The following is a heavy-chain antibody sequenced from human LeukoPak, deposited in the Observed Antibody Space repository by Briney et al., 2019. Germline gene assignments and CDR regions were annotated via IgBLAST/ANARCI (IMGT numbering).Heavy chain of an antibody. J-gene: IGHJ5*02. V-gene: IGHV4-31*03. CDR2: IYYSGST. CDR3: ARAPSATGAWFDP. Sequence: PSETLSLTCTVSGGSISSGGYYWSWIRQHPGKGLEWIGYIYYSGSTYYNPSLKSRVTISVDTSKNQFSLKLSSVTAADTAVYYCARAPSATGAWFDPWGQGTLVTVSS. D-gene: IGHD7-27*01. CDR1: GGSISSGGYY.